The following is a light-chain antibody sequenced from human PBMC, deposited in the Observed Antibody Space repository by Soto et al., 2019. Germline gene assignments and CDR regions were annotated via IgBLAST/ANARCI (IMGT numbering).Light chain of an antibody. CDR3: QQYNSYPLT. CDR2: DAS. Sequence: IQMTQSPSSLSASVGDRVTITCRASQGISTYLAWYQQKPGKVPKVLIRDASTLESGVPSRFNGSGSGTDFTLTISSLEVEDFATYFCQQYNSYPLTFGGGTKLEI. J-gene: IGKJ4*01. CDR1: QGISTY. V-gene: IGKV1-13*02.